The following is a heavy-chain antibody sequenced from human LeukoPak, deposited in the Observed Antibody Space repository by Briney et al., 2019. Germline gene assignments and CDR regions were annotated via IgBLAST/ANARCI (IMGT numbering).Heavy chain of an antibody. CDR2: INPNSGGT. V-gene: IGHV1-2*02. CDR3: ARVSTTVTTEDAFDI. D-gene: IGHD4-17*01. Sequence: ASVKVYCKASGYTFAGYYMHWVRQAPGQGLEWMGWINPNSGGTNYAQKFQGRVTMTRDTSISTAYMELSRLRPDDTAVYYCARVSTTVTTEDAFDIWGQGTMVTVSS. J-gene: IGHJ3*02. CDR1: GYTFAGYY.